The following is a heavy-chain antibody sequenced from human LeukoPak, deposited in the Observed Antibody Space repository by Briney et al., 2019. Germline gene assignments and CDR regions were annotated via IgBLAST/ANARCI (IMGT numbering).Heavy chain of an antibody. J-gene: IGHJ4*02. CDR1: GYSFDSFW. D-gene: IGHD1-14*01. CDR3: AKQTAGDFDY. V-gene: IGHV5-51*01. CDR2: IYPGDSDT. Sequence: GESLKISCKASGYSFDSFWIGWVRQMPGKGLEWMGLIYPGDSDTRYGPSFQGHVTISADNSITTAYLQWSNVKATDTAMYYCAKQTAGDFDYWGQGTLVTVSS.